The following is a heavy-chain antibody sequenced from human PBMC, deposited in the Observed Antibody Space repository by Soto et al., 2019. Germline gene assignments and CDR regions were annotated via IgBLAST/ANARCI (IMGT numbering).Heavy chain of an antibody. CDR2: VYHTAST. J-gene: IGHJ5*01. CDR3: AREPYDITGNRIDS. D-gene: IGHD3-22*01. Sequence: VQLQESGPRLVEPSQPLSLTCTVSGGSISGDYYWNWIRQAPGKGLEWIGYVYHTASTYHNPSLKSRGSISVDTSNNQFSLKLSSVTAADTAVYFCAREPYDITGNRIDSWGQGIPVTVSS. CDR1: GGSISGDYY. V-gene: IGHV4-30-4*01.